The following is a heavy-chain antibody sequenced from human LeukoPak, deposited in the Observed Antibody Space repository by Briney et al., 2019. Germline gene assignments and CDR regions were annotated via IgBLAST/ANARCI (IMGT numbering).Heavy chain of an antibody. V-gene: IGHV4-34*01. CDR2: INHSGST. CDR1: GGSFSGYY. CDR3: ASLTMIVVP. Sequence: SETLSLTCAVYGGSFSGYYWSWIRQPPGKGLEWIGEINHSGSTNYNPSLKSRVTISVDTSKNQFSLRLSSVTAADTAVYYCASLTMIVVPWGQGTLVTVSS. J-gene: IGHJ4*02. D-gene: IGHD3-22*01.